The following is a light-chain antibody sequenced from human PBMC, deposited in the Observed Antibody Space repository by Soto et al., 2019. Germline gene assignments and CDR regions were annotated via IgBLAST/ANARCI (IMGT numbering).Light chain of an antibody. V-gene: IGKV3-15*01. J-gene: IGKJ1*01. CDR1: QSVSSN. Sequence: EIVMTQSPATLSVSPGERATLSCRASQSVSSNLAWYQQKPGQAPSLLIYGASTRATGIPARFSGSGSGTEFTLTISSLQSEDFAVYYCQQYNNWPRTFCEETKVEIK. CDR2: GAS. CDR3: QQYNNWPRT.